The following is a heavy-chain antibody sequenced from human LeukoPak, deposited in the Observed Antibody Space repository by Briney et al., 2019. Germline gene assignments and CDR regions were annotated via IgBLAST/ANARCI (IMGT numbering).Heavy chain of an antibody. Sequence: ASVKVSCKASGYTFTGYYMHWVRQAPGQGLEWMGWINPNSGGTNYAQKFQGRVTMTRDTSISTAYMELSRLRSDDTAVYYCARTDYDILTDLYYAPDYWGQGTLVTVSS. CDR3: ARTDYDILTDLYYAPDY. CDR2: INPNSGGT. CDR1: GYTFTGYY. J-gene: IGHJ4*02. V-gene: IGHV1-2*02. D-gene: IGHD3-9*01.